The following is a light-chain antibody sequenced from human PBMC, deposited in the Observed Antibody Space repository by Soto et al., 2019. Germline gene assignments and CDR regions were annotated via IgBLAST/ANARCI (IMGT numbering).Light chain of an antibody. CDR2: DVS. CDR1: SSDVGGYNY. CDR3: SSYTSGSTRVV. Sequence: QSALTQPASVSGSPGQSITISCTGTSSDVGGYNYVSWYQQHPGKAPKVMIYDVSKRPSGISNRFSGSKSGNTASLTISGLQVEDEADYYCSSYTSGSTRVVFGGGPKVTVL. V-gene: IGLV2-14*03. J-gene: IGLJ2*01.